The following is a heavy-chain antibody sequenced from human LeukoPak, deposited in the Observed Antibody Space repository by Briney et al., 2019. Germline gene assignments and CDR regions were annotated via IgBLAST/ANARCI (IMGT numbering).Heavy chain of an antibody. CDR2: IYYSGST. Sequence: SQTLSLTCTVSGGSISSGGYYWSWIRHHPGKALNWIGYIYYSGSTYYNPSLKSRVTISVDTSKNQFSLKLSSVTAADTAVYYCARVEYQLLLADYWGQGTLVTVSS. J-gene: IGHJ4*02. V-gene: IGHV4-31*03. D-gene: IGHD2-2*01. CDR1: GGSISSGGYY. CDR3: ARVEYQLLLADY.